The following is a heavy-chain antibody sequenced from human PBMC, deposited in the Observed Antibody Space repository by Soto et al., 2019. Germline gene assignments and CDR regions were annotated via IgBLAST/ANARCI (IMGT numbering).Heavy chain of an antibody. CDR1: GFTFSSYW. CDR3: VRAPRKSVEYCGGDCFRNYDS. J-gene: IGHJ4*02. V-gene: IGHV3-7*03. Sequence: GGSLRLSCVVSGFTFSSYWMGWVRQTPGKGLQWVANIKEDGSEKYYVGSVKGRCTISRDNTENSLFLRLNSLTAEDTAVYYCVRAPRKSVEYCGGDCFRNYDSWGQGTLVTVSS. CDR2: IKEDGSEK. D-gene: IGHD2-21*02.